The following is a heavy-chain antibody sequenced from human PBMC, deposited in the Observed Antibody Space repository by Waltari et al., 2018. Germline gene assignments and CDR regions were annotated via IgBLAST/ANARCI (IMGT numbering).Heavy chain of an antibody. J-gene: IGHJ4*02. D-gene: IGHD2-2*01. V-gene: IGHV1-69*05. CDR3: ARSVVPAAANFDY. CDR2: INPIFGTA. CDR1: GGTFSSYA. Sequence: QVQLVQSGAEVKKPGSSVKVSCKASGGTFSSYAISWVRQAPGQGLEWMGGINPIFGTANDAQKCQGRVTITTDESTSTAYMELSSLRSEDTAVYYCARSVVPAAANFDYWGQGTLVTVSS.